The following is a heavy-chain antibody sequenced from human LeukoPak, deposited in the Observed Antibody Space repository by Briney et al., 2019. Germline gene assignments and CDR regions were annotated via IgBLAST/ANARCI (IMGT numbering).Heavy chain of an antibody. J-gene: IGHJ4*02. CDR1: GFTFSSNA. V-gene: IGHV3-23*01. Sequence: GGSLRLSCAASGFTFSSNAMHWVRQAPGKGLEWVSSISGSGDSTYYMESVKGRFTISRDNSENTLYLQMNSLRAEDTAVYYCAKRPADILTGYYMYYFDYWGQGTLVTVSS. CDR2: ISGSGDST. CDR3: AKRPADILTGYYMYYFDY. D-gene: IGHD3-9*01.